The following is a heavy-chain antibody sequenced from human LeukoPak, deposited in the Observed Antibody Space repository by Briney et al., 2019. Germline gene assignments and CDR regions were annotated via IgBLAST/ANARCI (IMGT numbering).Heavy chain of an antibody. CDR1: GFTVSSYY. J-gene: IGHJ4*02. CDR3: ARDLTIAARPAG. D-gene: IGHD6-6*01. Sequence: GGSLRLSCAASGFTVSSYYMSWVRQAPGKGLEWVSVIYSGGSTYYADSVKGRFTISRDNSKNTLYLQMNSLRAEDTAVYYCARDLTIAARPAGWGQGTLVTVSS. CDR2: IYSGGST. V-gene: IGHV3-53*01.